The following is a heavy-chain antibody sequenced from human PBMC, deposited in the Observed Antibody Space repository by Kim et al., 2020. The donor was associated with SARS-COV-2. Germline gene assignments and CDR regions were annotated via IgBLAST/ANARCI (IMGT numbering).Heavy chain of an antibody. V-gene: IGHV4-59*13. CDR2: IYYSGST. CDR3: ARVPATGTSWYYYYYGMDV. CDR1: GGSISSYY. Sequence: SETLSLTCTVSGGSISSYYWSWIRQPPGKGLEWIGYIYYSGSTNYNPSLKSRVTISVDTSKNQFSLKLSSVTAADTAVYYCARVPATGTSWYYYYYGMDVWGQGTTVTVSS. J-gene: IGHJ6*02. D-gene: IGHD4-17*01.